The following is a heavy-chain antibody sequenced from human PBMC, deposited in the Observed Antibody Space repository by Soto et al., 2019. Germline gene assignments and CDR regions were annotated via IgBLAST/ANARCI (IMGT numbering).Heavy chain of an antibody. J-gene: IGHJ4*02. CDR1: GGTFSSYA. D-gene: IGHD3-22*01. Sequence: ASVKVSCKASGGTFSSYAISWVRQAPGQGLEWMGGIIPIFGTANYAQKFQGRVTITADESTSTAYMELSSLRSEDTAVYYCARDHSTYYYDRSGPRPFDYWGQGTLVTVSS. CDR3: ARDHSTYYYDRSGPRPFDY. V-gene: IGHV1-69*13. CDR2: IIPIFGTA.